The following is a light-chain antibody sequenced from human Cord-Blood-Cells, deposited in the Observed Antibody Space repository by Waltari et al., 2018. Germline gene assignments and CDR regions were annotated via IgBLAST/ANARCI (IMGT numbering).Light chain of an antibody. V-gene: IGLV2-23*01. CDR2: EGS. CDR3: CSYAGSSTL. J-gene: IGLJ2*01. Sequence: QSALTQPASVSGSPGQSLTLHCTGTSSDVGSYNLVSWYQQHPGKAPKLMVYEGSNRPSGVSNRCSGSKSGNTASLTSSGLQAEDEADYYCCSYAGSSTLFGGGTKLTVL. CDR1: SSDVGSYNL.